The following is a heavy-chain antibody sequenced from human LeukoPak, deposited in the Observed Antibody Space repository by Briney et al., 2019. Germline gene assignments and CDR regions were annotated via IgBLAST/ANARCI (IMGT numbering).Heavy chain of an antibody. CDR3: ARDQAGCFDY. V-gene: IGHV3-21*01. Sequence: SGGSLRLSCAASGFTLSSYSMNWVRQAPGKGLEWVSSISSSSSYIYYADSVKGRFTISRDNAKNSLYLQMNSLRAEDTAVYYCARDQAGCFDYWGQGTLVTVSS. J-gene: IGHJ4*02. CDR2: ISSSSSYI. CDR1: GFTLSSYS.